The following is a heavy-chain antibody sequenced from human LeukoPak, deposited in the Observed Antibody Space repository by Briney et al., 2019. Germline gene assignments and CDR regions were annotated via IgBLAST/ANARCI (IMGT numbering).Heavy chain of an antibody. V-gene: IGHV3-74*01. Sequence: GGSLRLSCAASGFTFSRYWMHWVRQAPGKGLVGVSRLNSDGSSTGYADSVKGRFTISRDNAKNTLYLQMNSLRAEDAAVYYCAREGDVSAFDPWGQGTLVTVSS. CDR3: AREGDVSAFDP. J-gene: IGHJ5*02. D-gene: IGHD3-16*01. CDR1: GFTFSRYW. CDR2: LNSDGSST.